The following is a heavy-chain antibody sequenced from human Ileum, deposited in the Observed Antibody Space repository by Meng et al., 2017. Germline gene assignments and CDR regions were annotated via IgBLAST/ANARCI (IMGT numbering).Heavy chain of an antibody. CDR2: IYHSGST. J-gene: IGHJ4*02. CDR1: GGSISSSNW. Sequence: QVPLQESGPGLVKPSGTLSPTCAVSGGSISSSNWWSWVRQPPGKGLEWIGEIYHSGSTNYNPSLKSRVTISVDKSKNQFSLKLSSVTAADTAVYYCASLRYNWNYSADYWGQGTLVTVSS. CDR3: ASLRYNWNYSADY. D-gene: IGHD1-7*01. V-gene: IGHV4-4*02.